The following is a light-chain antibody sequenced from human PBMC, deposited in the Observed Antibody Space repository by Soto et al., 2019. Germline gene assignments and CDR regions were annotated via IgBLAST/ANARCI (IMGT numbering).Light chain of an antibody. CDR2: GAS. V-gene: IGKV3-15*01. Sequence: EIVMTQSPATLSGSPGERATLSCRASQSVSSNLAWYQQKPGQAPRLLIYGASTRATGVPARFSGSGSGTDFTLTISSLQSEDFAVYYCQQYTNWPPITFGQGTRLEIK. CDR1: QSVSSN. CDR3: QQYTNWPPIT. J-gene: IGKJ5*01.